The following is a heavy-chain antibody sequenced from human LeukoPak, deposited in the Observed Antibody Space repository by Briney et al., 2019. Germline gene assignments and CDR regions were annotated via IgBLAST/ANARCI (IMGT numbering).Heavy chain of an antibody. CDR1: GGSISSYY. D-gene: IGHD3-10*01. J-gene: IGHJ6*03. V-gene: IGHV4-59*01. Sequence: SETLSLTCTVSGGSISSYYWSWIRQPPGKGLEWIGYVYYSGSTNYNPSLKSRVTISVDTSKNQFSLKLSSVTAADTAVYYCARVEEGYGSGRRENYYYYYMDVWGKGTTVTISS. CDR3: ARVEEGYGSGRRENYYYYYMDV. CDR2: VYYSGST.